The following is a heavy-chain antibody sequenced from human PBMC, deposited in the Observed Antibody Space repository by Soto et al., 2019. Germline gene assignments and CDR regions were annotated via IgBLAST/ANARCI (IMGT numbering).Heavy chain of an antibody. CDR1: GYTLTSYG. CDR2: ISAYNGNT. V-gene: IGHV1-18*01. J-gene: IGHJ6*03. Sequence: ASVKGSCKASGYTLTSYGMSWVRQAPGQGLEWMGWISAYNGNTNYAQKLQGRVTMTTDTSTSTAYMELRSLRSDDTAVYYCARRLRRLIPAAPSYYYYMDVWGKGTTVTVSS. CDR3: ARRLRRLIPAAPSYYYYMDV. D-gene: IGHD6-13*01.